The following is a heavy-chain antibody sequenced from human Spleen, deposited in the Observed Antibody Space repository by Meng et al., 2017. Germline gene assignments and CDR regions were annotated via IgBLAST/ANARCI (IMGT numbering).Heavy chain of an antibody. Sequence: QVQLQQWGAGLLKPSETLSLTCAVNGGSLSGAYWNWIRQPPGKGLEWVGYIYYSGSTYYNPSLKSRVTISVDTSKNQFSLKLASVTAADTAVYYCVRSSGWVRTGFDPWGQGTLVTVSS. CDR3: VRSSGWVRTGFDP. CDR2: IYYSGST. D-gene: IGHD6-19*01. CDR1: GGSLSGAY. V-gene: IGHV4-34*01. J-gene: IGHJ5*02.